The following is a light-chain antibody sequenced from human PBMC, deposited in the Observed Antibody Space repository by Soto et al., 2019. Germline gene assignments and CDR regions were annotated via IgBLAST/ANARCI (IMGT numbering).Light chain of an antibody. CDR2: EII. J-gene: IGLJ2*01. Sequence: QSALTQPASVSGSPGQSITISCTATSSDVGGYNYVSWFQQYPGKAPKLMIYEIINRPSGVSNRFSGSKSGNTASLIIAGLQAEDDADYYCSSYTSSSTLVFGGGTKLTVL. CDR1: SSDVGGYNY. V-gene: IGLV2-14*01. CDR3: SSYTSSSTLV.